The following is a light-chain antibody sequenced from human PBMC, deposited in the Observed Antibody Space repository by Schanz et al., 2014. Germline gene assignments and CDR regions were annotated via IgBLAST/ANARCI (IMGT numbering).Light chain of an antibody. Sequence: MTQSPGTLSVSVGDRVTITCRASQDIAIYLAWYQQTPGKVPKLLITSAHTLQSGVPSRFSGSGSGTDFTLTINGLQPEDVATYYCQKYDDAPLTFGAGTKVEIK. CDR1: QDIAIY. CDR3: QKYDDAPLT. J-gene: IGKJ4*01. V-gene: IGKV1-27*01. CDR2: SAH.